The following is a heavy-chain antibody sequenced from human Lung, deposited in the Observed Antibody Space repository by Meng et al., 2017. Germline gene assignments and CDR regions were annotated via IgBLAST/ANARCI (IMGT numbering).Heavy chain of an antibody. D-gene: IGHD6-19*01. V-gene: IGHV4-34*02. CDR3: VRRTYSSGWYFDY. J-gene: IGHJ4*02. Sequence: QVQLQQWGAGLLKPSETLSFTCAVYGGFFSGYYWSWIRQPPGKGLEWIGEIIDSGSTNYNPSLKSRVTISVDTSKNQFSLRVTSVTAADRAVYYCVRRTYSSGWYFDYWGQGTLVTVSS. CDR2: IIDSGST. CDR1: GGFFSGYY.